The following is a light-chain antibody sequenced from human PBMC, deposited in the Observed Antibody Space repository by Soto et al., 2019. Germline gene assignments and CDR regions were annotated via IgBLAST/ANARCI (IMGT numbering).Light chain of an antibody. V-gene: IGLV2-23*01. Sequence: QSALTQPASVSGSPGQSITISCTGTSSDVGNYNLVSWYQQHPDKAPKLLIYEGTKRPSGVSNRFSGSRSGNTASLTISGLQADFFADYDCCSYSRSCLDVFVTGT. CDR2: EGT. J-gene: IGLJ1*01. CDR3: CSYSRSCLDV. CDR1: SSDVGNYNL.